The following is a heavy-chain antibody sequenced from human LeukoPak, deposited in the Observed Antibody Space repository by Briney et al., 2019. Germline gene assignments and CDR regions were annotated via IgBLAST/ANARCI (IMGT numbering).Heavy chain of an antibody. CDR3: AKGGTSWTIDY. V-gene: IGHV3-30*18. D-gene: IGHD2-2*01. CDR2: ISYDGSNK. J-gene: IGHJ4*02. Sequence: GGSLRLSCAASGFTFSSYAMHWVRQAPGKGLEWVAVISYDGSNKYFADSVKGRFTISRDNSKNTLYLQMNSLRAEDTAVYYCAKGGTSWTIDYWGQGTLVTVSS. CDR1: GFTFSSYA.